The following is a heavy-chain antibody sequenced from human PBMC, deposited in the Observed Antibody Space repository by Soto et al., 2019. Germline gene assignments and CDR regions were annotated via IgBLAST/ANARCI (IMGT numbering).Heavy chain of an antibody. Sequence: GASVKVSCKASGGAFSSYASSWVRQAPGQRLEWMGWINAGNGNTKYSQKFQGRVTITRDTSASTAYMELSSLRSEDTAVYYCARRGHLHRSDAFDIWGQGTMVTVSS. V-gene: IGHV1-3*01. J-gene: IGHJ3*02. CDR1: GGAFSSYA. CDR3: ARRGHLHRSDAFDI. CDR2: INAGNGNT. D-gene: IGHD3-16*01.